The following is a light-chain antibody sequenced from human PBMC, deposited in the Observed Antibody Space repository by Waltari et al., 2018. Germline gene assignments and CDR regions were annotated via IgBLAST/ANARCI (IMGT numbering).Light chain of an antibody. V-gene: IGKV1-27*01. Sequence: IQMTQSPSSLPASVGDRVNFTCRASQDISNFLAWYQQKPGEVPKLLISSASTLQSGVPSRLSGSGSGTDFTLTISGLQPEDFATYYCQMYFTSPWTVGQGTKVE. CDR3: QMYFTSPWT. J-gene: IGKJ1*01. CDR1: QDISNF. CDR2: SAS.